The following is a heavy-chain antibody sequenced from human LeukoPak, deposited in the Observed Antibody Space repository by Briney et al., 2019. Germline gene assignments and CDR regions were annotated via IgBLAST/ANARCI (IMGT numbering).Heavy chain of an antibody. V-gene: IGHV3-48*03. Sequence: PGGSLRLSCAASGFTFSSYEMNWVRQAPGKGLEWVSYISSSGSTLYYADSVKGRFTISRDNAKNSLYLQMNSLRAEDTAVYYCARDASDSYGFIYYYMDVWGKGTTVTVSS. J-gene: IGHJ6*03. CDR1: GFTFSSYE. CDR3: ARDASDSYGFIYYYMDV. CDR2: ISSSGSTL. D-gene: IGHD5-18*01.